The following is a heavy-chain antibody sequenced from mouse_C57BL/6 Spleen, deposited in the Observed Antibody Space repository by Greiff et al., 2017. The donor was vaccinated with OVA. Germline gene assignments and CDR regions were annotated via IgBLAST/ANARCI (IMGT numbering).Heavy chain of an antibody. CDR2: IDPSDSYT. CDR3: ASLGLYYFDY. CDR1: GYTFTSYW. D-gene: IGHD4-1*01. Sequence: QVQLQQPGAELVMPGASVKLSCKASGYTFTSYWMHWVKQRPGQGLEWIGEIDPSDSYTNYNQKFKGKSTLTVDKSSSTAYMQLSSLTSEDSAVYYCASLGLYYFDYWGQGTTLTVSS. V-gene: IGHV1-69*01. J-gene: IGHJ2*01.